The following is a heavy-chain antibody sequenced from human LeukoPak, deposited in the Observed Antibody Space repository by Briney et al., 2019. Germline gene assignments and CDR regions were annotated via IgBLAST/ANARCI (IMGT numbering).Heavy chain of an antibody. V-gene: IGHV3-48*01. CDR2: ISRTSGTI. CDR1: GFTFSTYS. Sequence: GGSLRPSCAASGFTFSTYSMNWVRQAPGKGLEWVSQISRTSGTIYYADSVKGRFTISRDNAKNSLYLQMNSLTGEDTAVYYCARDEYSSSRSTHWGQGTLVTVSS. D-gene: IGHD6-13*01. J-gene: IGHJ4*02. CDR3: ARDEYSSSRSTH.